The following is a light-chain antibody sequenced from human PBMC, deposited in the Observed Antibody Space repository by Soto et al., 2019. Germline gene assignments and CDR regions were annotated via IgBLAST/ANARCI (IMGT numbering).Light chain of an antibody. CDR2: GAS. CDR1: QRGSSRY. CDR3: QQYGSSPPVT. J-gene: IGKJ3*01. V-gene: IGKV3-20*01. Sequence: EIVLTQSPGTLSLSPGERATLSCRARQRGSSRYLAWYQQKPGQAPRLLIYGASSRATGIPDRFSGSGSGTDFTLTISRLEPEDVAVYYCQQYGSSPPVTCGPGTKVDIK.